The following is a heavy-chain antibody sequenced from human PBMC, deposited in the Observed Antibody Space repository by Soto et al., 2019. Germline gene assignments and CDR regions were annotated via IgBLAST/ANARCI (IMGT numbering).Heavy chain of an antibody. Sequence: GGSLRLSCAASGFTFSNFWMSWVRQAPGKGLEWVANIKEDGSEKYYVDSVKGRFTISRDNAKNSLYLQMNSLRAEDTAVYYCAREKYFGVVITYYFDYWGQGTVVTVSS. CDR3: AREKYFGVVITYYFDY. V-gene: IGHV3-7*03. CDR2: IKEDGSEK. J-gene: IGHJ4*02. D-gene: IGHD3-3*01. CDR1: GFTFSNFW.